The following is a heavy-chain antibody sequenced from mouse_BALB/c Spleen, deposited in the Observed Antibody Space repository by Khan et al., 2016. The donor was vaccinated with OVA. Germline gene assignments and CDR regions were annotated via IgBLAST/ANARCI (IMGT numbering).Heavy chain of an antibody. J-gene: IGHJ2*01. Sequence: QVQLQQSGPELVRPGVSVKISCKGSGYTFTDYAMYWVKQSHAKSLEWIGLISTYSGNTNYNQKFKGKATMTVDKSSSTAYMELARLTSEDSAIEYCARPAYEGYYDYWGQGTTPTVSS. CDR1: GYTFTDYA. CDR2: ISTYSGNT. D-gene: IGHD2-3*01. V-gene: IGHV1S137*01. CDR3: ARPAYEGYYDY.